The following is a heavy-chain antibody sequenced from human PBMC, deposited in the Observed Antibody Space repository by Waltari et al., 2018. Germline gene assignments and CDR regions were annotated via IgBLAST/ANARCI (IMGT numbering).Heavy chain of an antibody. J-gene: IGHJ4*02. CDR1: GFTFRTNW. V-gene: IGHV3-74*03. D-gene: IGHD6-19*01. Sequence: EVQLVESGGDSVQPGGSLRLSCAASGFTFRTNWMHWVRQAPGKGLVWGARINPDGNVYADSMKGRFTISRDNAKNTLYLQMNSLRVEDTAVYYCARGWAGMSFFDYWGPGALVIVST. CDR2: INPDGN. CDR3: ARGWAGMSFFDY.